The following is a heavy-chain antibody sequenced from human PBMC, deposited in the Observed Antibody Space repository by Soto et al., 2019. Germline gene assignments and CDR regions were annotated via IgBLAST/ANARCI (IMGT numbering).Heavy chain of an antibody. Sequence: GGSLRLSCAASGFTFSSYSMNCVRQAPGKGLEWVSYISSSSSTIYYADSVKGRFTISRDNAKNSLYLQMNSLRDEDTAVYYCARDHDYYDSSGYPQSYYYYGMDVWGQGTTVTVSS. CDR1: GFTFSSYS. D-gene: IGHD3-22*01. V-gene: IGHV3-48*02. J-gene: IGHJ6*02. CDR2: ISSSSSTI. CDR3: ARDHDYYDSSGYPQSYYYYGMDV.